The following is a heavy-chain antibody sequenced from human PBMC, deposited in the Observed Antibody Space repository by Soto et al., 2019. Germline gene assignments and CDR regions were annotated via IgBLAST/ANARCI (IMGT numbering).Heavy chain of an antibody. CDR2: ISYNGIDT. D-gene: IGHD1-1*01. J-gene: IGHJ4*02. CDR1: GFTFSNHG. CDR3: LSGEGQTGDETRFDY. Sequence: QMQLVESGGGVVQPGRSLRLSCAPSGFTFSNHGIHGCRQAPGKGLEWVGDISYNGIDTWYADSVKGRFTIYRDNFKNTAYLQMNGLILEDTAGYYCLSGEGQTGDETRFDYWGQGTLVTVSP. V-gene: IGHV3-30*03.